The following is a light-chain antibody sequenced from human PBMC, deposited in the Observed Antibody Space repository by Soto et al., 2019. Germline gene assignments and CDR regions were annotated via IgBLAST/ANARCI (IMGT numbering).Light chain of an antibody. CDR1: QDISNY. CDR3: QQYDNRPPIT. J-gene: IGKJ5*01. CDR2: DAS. Sequence: DIPMTQSPSSLSASVGDRVTITCQASQDISNYLNWYQQKPGKAPKLLIYDASNLETGVPSRFSGSGSRTDFTFTISSLQPEDIATYYCQQYDNRPPITFGQGTRLEIK. V-gene: IGKV1-33*01.